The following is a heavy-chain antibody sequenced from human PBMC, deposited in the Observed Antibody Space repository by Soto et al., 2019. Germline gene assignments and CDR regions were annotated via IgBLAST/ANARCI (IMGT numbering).Heavy chain of an antibody. V-gene: IGHV3-23*01. J-gene: IGHJ6*03. CDR3: ANEDRYYYMDV. CDR1: GFTFSSYA. Sequence: EVQLLESGGGLVQPGGSLRLSCAASGFTFSSYAMSWVRQAPGKGLEWVSAISGSGGSTYYADSVKGRFTISRDNSKSTRYLQMNSLRAEDTSLYYCANEDRYYYMDVWGKGTTVTVSS. CDR2: ISGSGGST.